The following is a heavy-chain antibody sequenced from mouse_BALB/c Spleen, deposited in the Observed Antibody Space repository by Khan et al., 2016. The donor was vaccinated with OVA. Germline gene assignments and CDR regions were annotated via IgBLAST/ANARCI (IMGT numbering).Heavy chain of an antibody. CDR2: IWSDGNT. CDR3: ARQPYYHYNIMDF. V-gene: IGHV2-6-1*01. CDR1: GFSLTNYG. Sequence: VELVESGPGLAAPSQSLSITCTISGFSLTNYGVHWVRQPPGKGLEWLVVIWSDGNTTYNSALKPRLTITKDNSQSQVFLRVNSLQTDDTAIYFCARQPYYHYNIMDFWGQGTSVTVSS. D-gene: IGHD2-10*01. J-gene: IGHJ4*01.